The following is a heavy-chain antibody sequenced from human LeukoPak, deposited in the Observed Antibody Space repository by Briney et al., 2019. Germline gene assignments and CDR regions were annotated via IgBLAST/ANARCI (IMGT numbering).Heavy chain of an antibody. V-gene: IGHV1-8*03. CDR2: MNPNSGNT. D-gene: IGHD6-19*01. CDR3: ARGIAVAGTKAFDI. J-gene: IGHJ3*02. Sequence: ASVKVSCKASGYTFNNYDINWVRQATGQGLEWMGWMNPNSGNTGYAQKFQGRVTITRNTSISTAYMELSSLRSEDTAVYYCARGIAVAGTKAFDIWGQGTMVTVSS. CDR1: GYTFNNYD.